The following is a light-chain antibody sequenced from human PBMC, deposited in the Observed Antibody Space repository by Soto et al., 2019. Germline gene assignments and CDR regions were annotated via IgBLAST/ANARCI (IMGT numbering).Light chain of an antibody. J-gene: IGLJ3*02. CDR2: EDN. CDR1: SGSIASNY. V-gene: IGLV6-57*03. Sequence: NFMLTQPHSVSESPGKTVTISCTRSSGSIASNYVQWYQQRPGGAPTTVIYEDNQRPSGVPDRFSGSIDSSSNSASLTISGLKTEDEADYYCQSYDSSIWVFGGGTKVTVL. CDR3: QSYDSSIWV.